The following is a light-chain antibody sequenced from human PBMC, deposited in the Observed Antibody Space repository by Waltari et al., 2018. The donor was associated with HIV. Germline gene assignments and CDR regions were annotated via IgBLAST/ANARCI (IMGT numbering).Light chain of an antibody. CDR3: CSYAGTYTYVL. CDR2: EVI. Sequence: QSALTQPRSVSGPPGQSVTISCTGTSSDVGGYDSVSWYQQHPGKVPKLIIYEVIKRPAGVPDRFLGSNSGNTASPTISGLQHDDDADYFCCSYAGTYTYVLFGGGTKLTVL. CDR1: SSDVGGYDS. V-gene: IGLV2-11*01. J-gene: IGLJ3*02.